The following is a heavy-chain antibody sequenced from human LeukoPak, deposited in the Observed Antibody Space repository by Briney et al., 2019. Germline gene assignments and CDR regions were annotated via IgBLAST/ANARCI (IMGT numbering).Heavy chain of an antibody. J-gene: IGHJ4*02. D-gene: IGHD2/OR15-2a*01. Sequence: SQTLSLTCAISGDSVSSNSAAWNWIRQSPSGGLEWLGRTYYRSKWYNDYAVSVKSRITFNPDRSKNQVSLQMNSVTPEDTAVYYCSRETTSLFDSWGQGTLVTVSS. CDR3: SRETTSLFDS. CDR1: GDSVSSNSAA. CDR2: TYYRSKWYN. V-gene: IGHV6-1*01.